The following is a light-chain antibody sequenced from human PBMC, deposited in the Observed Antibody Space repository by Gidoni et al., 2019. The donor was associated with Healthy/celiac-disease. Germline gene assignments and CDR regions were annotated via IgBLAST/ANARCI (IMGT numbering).Light chain of an antibody. Sequence: EIVMTQSPATLSVSPGERATLSCRASQSVSSNLAWYQQKPGQAPRLLIYGASTRATGIPARFSGSGSGTEFTLTISSLQSEDFAVYYCQQYNNWPPLXLXGGTXVEIK. CDR3: QQYNNWPPLX. CDR1: QSVSSN. CDR2: GAS. J-gene: IGKJ4*01. V-gene: IGKV3-15*01.